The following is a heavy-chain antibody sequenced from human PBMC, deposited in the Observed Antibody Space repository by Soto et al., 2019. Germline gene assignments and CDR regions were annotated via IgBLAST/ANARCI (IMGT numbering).Heavy chain of an antibody. V-gene: IGHV3-66*01. D-gene: IGHD5-12*01. CDR3: AREPLYSGYDGDLEGLWTVYGYYSDY. CDR2: IYSGGST. J-gene: IGHJ4*02. Sequence: EVQLVESGGGLVQPGGSLRLSCAASGFTVSSNYMSWVRQAPGKGLEWVSVIYSGGSTYYADSVKGRFTISRDNSKNTLYLQMNSLRAEDTAVHYCAREPLYSGYDGDLEGLWTVYGYYSDYWGQGPLVTVSS. CDR1: GFTVSSNY.